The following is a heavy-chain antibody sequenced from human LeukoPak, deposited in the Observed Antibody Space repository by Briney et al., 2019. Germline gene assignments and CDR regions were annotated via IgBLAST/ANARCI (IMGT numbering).Heavy chain of an antibody. V-gene: IGHV3-30*02. Sequence: PGGSLRLSCAASGFTFSSYGMHWVRQAPGKGLEWVSFIQYDGSEVYYADSVKGRFTISRDNSKNTVYLQMNSLRTDDTALYYCANEGSSLVIHAFDIWGQGTVVTVSS. CDR2: IQYDGSEV. J-gene: IGHJ3*02. D-gene: IGHD2-21*01. CDR1: GFTFSSYG. CDR3: ANEGSSLVIHAFDI.